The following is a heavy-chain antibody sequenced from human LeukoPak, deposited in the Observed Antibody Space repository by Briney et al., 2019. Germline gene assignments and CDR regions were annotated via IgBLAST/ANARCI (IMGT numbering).Heavy chain of an antibody. CDR3: VKAPGSLWFGELSY. Sequence: GGSLRLSCSASGFTVSSYAMHWVRQAPGKGLEYVSAISSNGGSTYYADSVKGRFTISRDNSKNTLYLQMSSLRAEDTAVYYCVKAPGSLWFGELSYWGQGTLVTVSS. CDR1: GFTVSSYA. CDR2: ISSNGGST. V-gene: IGHV3-64D*06. D-gene: IGHD3-10*01. J-gene: IGHJ4*02.